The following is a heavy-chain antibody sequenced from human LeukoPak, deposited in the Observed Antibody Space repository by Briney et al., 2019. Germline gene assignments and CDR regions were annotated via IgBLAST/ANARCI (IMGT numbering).Heavy chain of an antibody. CDR2: IRSDGSKK. CDR1: GFTFSRYD. J-gene: IGHJ4*02. Sequence: GGSLRLSCAASGFTFSRYDMHWVRQAPGKGLEWVAFIRSDGSKKYYADSVKGRFTISRDNSKNTVYLQMNSLRADDTAVYYCARDYRDYGYDYWGQGTLVTVSS. CDR3: ARDYRDYGYDY. D-gene: IGHD4-17*01. V-gene: IGHV3-30*02.